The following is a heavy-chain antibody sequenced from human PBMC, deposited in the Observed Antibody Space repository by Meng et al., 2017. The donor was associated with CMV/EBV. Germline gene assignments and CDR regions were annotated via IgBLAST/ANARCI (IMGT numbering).Heavy chain of an antibody. D-gene: IGHD2-2*02. CDR2: IKSKTDGGTT. CDR1: GLTVSSTY. V-gene: IGHV3-15*01. J-gene: IGHJ6*02. CDR3: AKDDSQLLYRDPYYYYGMDV. Sequence: GESLKISCVVSGLTVSSTYMSWVRQAPGKGLEWVGRIKSKTDGGTTDYAAPVKGRFTISRDDSKNTLYLQMNSLKTEDTAVYYCAKDDSQLLYRDPYYYYGMDVWGQGTTVTVSS.